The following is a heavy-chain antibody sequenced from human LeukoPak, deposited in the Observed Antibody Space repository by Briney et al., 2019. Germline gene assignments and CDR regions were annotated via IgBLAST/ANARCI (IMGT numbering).Heavy chain of an antibody. V-gene: IGHV5-51*01. CDR1: GYSFNSHW. CDR2: IYPGDSDT. J-gene: IGHJ4*02. Sequence: GESLKISCKGSGYSFNSHWVAWVRQMPGKGLEWMGIIYPGDSDTRYGPSFQGQVTISADKSISTAYLQWSSLKDSDTAIYYCARRDSYGNYVDYWGQRTLVTVSS. CDR3: ARRDSYGNYVDY. D-gene: IGHD5-18*01.